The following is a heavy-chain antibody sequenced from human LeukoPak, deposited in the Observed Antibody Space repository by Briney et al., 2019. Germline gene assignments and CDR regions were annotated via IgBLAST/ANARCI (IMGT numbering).Heavy chain of an antibody. J-gene: IGHJ4*02. Sequence: GGSLRLSCAASGFTFDDYAMHWVRQAPGKGLEWVSGISWNSGSIGYADSVKGRFTISRDNAKNSLYLQMNSLRAKDTALYYCAKDILGYYGSGSYGMNWGQGTLVTVSS. D-gene: IGHD3-10*01. CDR3: AKDILGYYGSGSYGMN. CDR2: ISWNSGSI. CDR1: GFTFDDYA. V-gene: IGHV3-9*01.